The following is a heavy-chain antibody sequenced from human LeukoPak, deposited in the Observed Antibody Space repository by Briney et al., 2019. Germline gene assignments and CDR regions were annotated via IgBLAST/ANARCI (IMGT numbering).Heavy chain of an antibody. V-gene: IGHV3-48*01. Sequence: GGSLRLSCAASGFTLSTYNMNWVRQAPGKGLEWVSYISRSSSTIHYADSVKGRFTISRDNAKNSLYLQMNSLRGEDTAVYYCARGLSRLLSGRYFDFWGRGTLVTVSS. D-gene: IGHD1-26*01. CDR1: GFTLSTYN. CDR2: ISRSSSTI. CDR3: ARGLSRLLSGRYFDF. J-gene: IGHJ2*01.